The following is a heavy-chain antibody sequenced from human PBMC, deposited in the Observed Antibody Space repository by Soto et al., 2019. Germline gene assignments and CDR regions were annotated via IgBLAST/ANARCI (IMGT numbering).Heavy chain of an antibody. CDR3: ARQGGEYNTMSDY. CDR1: GYTFSKYW. V-gene: IGHV5-51*01. CDR2: IYPGDSDA. D-gene: IGHD3-10*01. Sequence: GESLKISCQGSGYTFSKYWIGWVRQTPGKGLEWMGMIYPGDSDARYSPSFEGQVTFSVDKSINTAYLQWNSLKASDTAMYYCARQGGEYNTMSDYWRQRTLVTVPS. J-gene: IGHJ4*02.